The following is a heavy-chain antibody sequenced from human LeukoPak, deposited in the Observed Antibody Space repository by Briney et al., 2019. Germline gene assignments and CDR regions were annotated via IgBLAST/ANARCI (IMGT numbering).Heavy chain of an antibody. CDR1: GGSISSYY. CDR2: IYYSGST. Sequence: PSETLSLTCSVSGGSISSYYWSWIRQPPGKGLEWIGYIYYSGSTNYNPSLKSRVTISVDTSKNQFSLKLSSVTAADTAVYYCARHSQEGAARAGAYWYFDLWGRGTLVTVSS. J-gene: IGHJ2*01. D-gene: IGHD6-6*01. V-gene: IGHV4-59*08. CDR3: ARHSQEGAARAGAYWYFDL.